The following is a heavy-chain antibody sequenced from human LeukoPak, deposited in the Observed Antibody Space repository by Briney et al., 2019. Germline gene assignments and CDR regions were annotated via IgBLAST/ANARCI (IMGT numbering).Heavy chain of an antibody. CDR3: AGETRYPRYFDY. V-gene: IGHV4-59*01. Sequence: PSETLSLTCTVSGGSISSYYWSWIRQPPGKGLEWIGYIYYSGSTNYNPSLKSRVTISVDTSKNQFSLKLSSVTAADTAVYYCAGETRYPRYFDYWGQGTLVTVSS. CDR2: IYYSGST. CDR1: GGSISSYY. D-gene: IGHD1-14*01. J-gene: IGHJ4*02.